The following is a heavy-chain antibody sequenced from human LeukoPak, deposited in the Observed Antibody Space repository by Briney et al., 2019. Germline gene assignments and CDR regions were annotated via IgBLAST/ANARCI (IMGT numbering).Heavy chain of an antibody. CDR3: AKGLDFDSSGEDAFDI. D-gene: IGHD3-22*01. CDR2: ISGSGSTV. Sequence: PGGSLRLSCAASGFTFSDYYMSWIRQAPGKGLEWVSYISGSGSTVYYAASVRGRFTISRDNSKNTLYLQMNSLRAEDTAVYYCAKGLDFDSSGEDAFDIWGQGTMVTVSS. J-gene: IGHJ3*02. CDR1: GFTFSDYY. V-gene: IGHV3-11*01.